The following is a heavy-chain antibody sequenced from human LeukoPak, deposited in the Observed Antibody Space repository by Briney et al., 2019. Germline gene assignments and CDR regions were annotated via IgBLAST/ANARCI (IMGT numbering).Heavy chain of an antibody. V-gene: IGHV4-39*01. CDR3: ARVGLLPDLYNWFDP. J-gene: IGHJ5*02. CDR1: GGSISSSSYY. Sequence: SETLSLTCTVSGGSISSSSYYWGWIRQPPGKGLEWVGSIYYSGSTYFNPSLKSRVTISVDTSKKQFSLKLSPVTAADTAVYYCARVGLLPDLYNWFDPWGQGTLVTVSS. D-gene: IGHD2-21*01. CDR2: IYYSGST.